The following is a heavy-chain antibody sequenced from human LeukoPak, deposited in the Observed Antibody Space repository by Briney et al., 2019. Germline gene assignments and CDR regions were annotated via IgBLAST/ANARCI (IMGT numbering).Heavy chain of an antibody. V-gene: IGHV3-30*18. CDR3: AKSSRGYSYGYGGAFDI. CDR2: ISYDGSNK. Sequence: GRSLRLSCAASGFTFSSYGMHWVRQAPGKGLEWVAVISYDGSNKYYADSVKGRFTISRDNSKNTLYLQMNSLRAEDTAVYYCAKSSRGYSYGYGGAFDIWGQGTMVTVSS. J-gene: IGHJ3*02. CDR1: GFTFSSYG. D-gene: IGHD5-18*01.